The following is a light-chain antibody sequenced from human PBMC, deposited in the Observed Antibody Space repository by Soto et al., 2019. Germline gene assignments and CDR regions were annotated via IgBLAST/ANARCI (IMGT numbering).Light chain of an antibody. CDR1: QSVLYSSNNKNY. Sequence: DIMMTQSPDSLAVSLGERATINCKSSQSVLYSSNNKNYLAWYQQKPGQPPKLLIYWASTRESGVPDRFSGSGSGTDFTLTISSLQAEDVAVYYCQQYYSTPSFGGGTKVEIK. J-gene: IGKJ4*01. CDR2: WAS. CDR3: QQYYSTPS. V-gene: IGKV4-1*01.